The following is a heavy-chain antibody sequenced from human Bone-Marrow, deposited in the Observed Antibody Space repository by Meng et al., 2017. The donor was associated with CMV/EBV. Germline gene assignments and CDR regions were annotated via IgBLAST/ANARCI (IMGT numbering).Heavy chain of an antibody. Sequence: ASVKVSCKASGYTFTGYYMHWVRQAPGQGLEWMGWLNPNNGGTNYAQKFQGRVTITTDESTNTAYMELSSLRSEDTAVYYCARSWRVSHHFDYWGQGTLVTVSS. CDR3: ARSWRVSHHFDY. CDR2: LNPNNGGT. D-gene: IGHD3-3*01. V-gene: IGHV1-2*02. J-gene: IGHJ4*02. CDR1: GYTFTGYY.